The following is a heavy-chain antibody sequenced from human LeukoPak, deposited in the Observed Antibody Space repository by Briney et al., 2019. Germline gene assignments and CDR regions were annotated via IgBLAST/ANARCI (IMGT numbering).Heavy chain of an antibody. D-gene: IGHD1-26*01. V-gene: IGHV3-7*03. Sequence: GGSLRLSCAASGLTLKTYWMSWVRQAPGKGLEWVANIKQDGIEKHYVDSVKGRFTISRDDAKNSLYLQMNNLRVDDTALYYCARSGSHQLWDQGTLVTVSS. CDR3: ARSGSHQL. CDR1: GLTLKTYW. J-gene: IGHJ4*02. CDR2: IKQDGIEK.